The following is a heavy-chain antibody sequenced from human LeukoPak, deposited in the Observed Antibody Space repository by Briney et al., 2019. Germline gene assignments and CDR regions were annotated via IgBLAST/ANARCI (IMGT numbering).Heavy chain of an antibody. J-gene: IGHJ4*02. V-gene: IGHV3-15*01. CDR1: GFTFSNAW. CDR3: ILHSSGASFDF. D-gene: IGHD6-19*01. CDR2: IKSKTDGGTT. Sequence: GGSLRLSCAASGFTFSNAWMNWVRQAPGKGLEWVGRIKSKTDGGTTDYAAAVKGRFTISRDDSKNTLYLQMNSLKTEDTAVYYCILHSSGASFDFWGQGTLVTVSS.